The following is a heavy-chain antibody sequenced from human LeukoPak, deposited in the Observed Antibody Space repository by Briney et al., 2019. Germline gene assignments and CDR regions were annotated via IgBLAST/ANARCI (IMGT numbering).Heavy chain of an antibody. CDR2: IRYDGSIK. V-gene: IGHV3-30*02. J-gene: IGHJ4*02. D-gene: IGHD6-13*01. Sequence: GGSLRLSCAASGFTFSSYGMHWVRQAPGKGLEWVAFIRYDGSIKYYADSVKGRFTISRDNSKNTLYLQMNSLRAEDTAVYYCAKVPWGIVTTGTRVTLFDYWGQGTLVTVSS. CDR3: AKVPWGIVTTGTRVTLFDY. CDR1: GFTFSSYG.